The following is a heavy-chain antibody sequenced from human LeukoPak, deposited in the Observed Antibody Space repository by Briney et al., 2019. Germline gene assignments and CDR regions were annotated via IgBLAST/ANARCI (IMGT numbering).Heavy chain of an antibody. Sequence: GGSLRLSCAASGFAFTFHAMSWLRQPPGKGLEWVSTINANSGTTSYAASVRGRFTISRGNSKNTLYLQVNSLRADDTAVYYCAKPISGGLAVTADWFDPWGQGTLVVVSS. D-gene: IGHD6-19*01. J-gene: IGHJ5*01. CDR1: GFAFTFHA. V-gene: IGHV3-23*01. CDR3: AKPISGGLAVTADWFDP. CDR2: INANSGTT.